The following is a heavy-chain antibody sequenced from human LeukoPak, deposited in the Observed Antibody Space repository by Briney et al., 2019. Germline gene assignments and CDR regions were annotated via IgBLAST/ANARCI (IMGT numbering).Heavy chain of an antibody. J-gene: IGHJ3*02. Sequence: GGSLRLSCAASGFTFSSCWMTWVRQAPGKGLEWVANIKPDESEKYYVDSVKGRFTVSRDNAKNSVYLQMNSLRVEDTAVYYCTRWNMLDIWGQGTMVTVSS. V-gene: IGHV3-7*03. CDR3: TRWNMLDI. CDR1: GFTFSSCW. D-gene: IGHD2/OR15-2a*01. CDR2: IKPDESEK.